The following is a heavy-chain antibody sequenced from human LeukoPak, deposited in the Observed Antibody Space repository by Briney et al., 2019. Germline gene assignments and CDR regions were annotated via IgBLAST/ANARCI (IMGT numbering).Heavy chain of an antibody. CDR2: ISGSGGST. V-gene: IGHV3-23*01. D-gene: IGHD2-2*02. CDR3: AKGPFIVVVPAAILGV. CDR1: GFTFSSYA. Sequence: PGGSLRLSCAASGFTFSSYAMSWVRQAPGKGLEWVSAISGSGGSTYYADSVKGRFTISRDNSKNTLYLQMNSLRAEDTAVYYCAKGPFIVVVPAAILGVWGKGTTVTVSS. J-gene: IGHJ6*04.